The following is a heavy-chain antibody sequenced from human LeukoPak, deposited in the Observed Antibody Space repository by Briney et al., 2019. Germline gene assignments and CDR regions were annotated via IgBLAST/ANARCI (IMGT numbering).Heavy chain of an antibody. J-gene: IGHJ4*02. CDR1: GFTFSQAW. Sequence: KPGGSLRLSCAASGFTFSQAWMSWVRQAPGKGLEWVGRIKSQISGGTIDYAAPVKGRFTISRDDSRTTLYLQMNNLETEDTAVYYCAIDDYYDVSVYSWDFFDYWGQGTVVTVSS. CDR2: IKSQISGGTI. V-gene: IGHV3-15*01. D-gene: IGHD3-22*01. CDR3: AIDDYYDVSVYSWDFFDY.